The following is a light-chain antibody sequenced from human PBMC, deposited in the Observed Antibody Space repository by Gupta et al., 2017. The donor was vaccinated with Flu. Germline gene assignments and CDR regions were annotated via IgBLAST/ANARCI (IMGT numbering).Light chain of an antibody. Sequence: DIQMTQSPSSLSASVGDRITITCQASQDIRKYLNWFQQKPGKAPKLLIYDASNLERGVPSRFSGSGYGTDFTFTISSLQPEDFATYYCQHYDTLPLTFGRGTKVDI. CDR1: QDIRKY. V-gene: IGKV1-33*01. J-gene: IGKJ3*01. CDR3: QHYDTLPLT. CDR2: DAS.